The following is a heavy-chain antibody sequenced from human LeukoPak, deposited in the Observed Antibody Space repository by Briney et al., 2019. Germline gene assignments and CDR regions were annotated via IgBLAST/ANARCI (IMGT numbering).Heavy chain of an antibody. CDR2: ISGGSDII. D-gene: IGHD3-10*01. V-gene: IGHV3-48*01. J-gene: IGHJ4*02. Sequence: QAGGSLRLSCAASGFSFSRHAMNWVRQAPGEGLEWISHISGGSDIIEYADSVRGRFTISRDNGRGSLYLQMNSLRVEDTAVYYCARYGSGRNYIDPFDFWGQGTLVAVSS. CDR3: ARYGSGRNYIDPFDF. CDR1: GFSFSRHA.